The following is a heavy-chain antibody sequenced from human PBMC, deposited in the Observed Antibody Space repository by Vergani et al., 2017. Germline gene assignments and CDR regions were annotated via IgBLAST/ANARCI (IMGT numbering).Heavy chain of an antibody. CDR3: AREGSGSYYNYYYGMDV. D-gene: IGHD3-10*01. Sequence: QVQLVQSGAEVKKPGSSVKVSCKASGGTFSSYTISWVRQAPGQGLEWMGRIIPILGIANYAQKFQGRVTITADKSTSTAYMALSSLRSEDTAVYYCAREGSGSYYNYYYGMDVWGQGTTVTVSS. V-gene: IGHV1-69*08. CDR2: IIPILGIA. J-gene: IGHJ6*02. CDR1: GGTFSSYT.